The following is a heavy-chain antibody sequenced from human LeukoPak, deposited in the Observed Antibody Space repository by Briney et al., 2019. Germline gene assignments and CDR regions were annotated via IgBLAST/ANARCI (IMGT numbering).Heavy chain of an antibody. D-gene: IGHD3-3*01. J-gene: IGHJ6*02. CDR3: AKTYYDSWSGAITYYYYGMDV. Sequence: PGGSLRLSCAASGFTFSSYGMHWVRQAPGKGLEWVAVISYDGSNKYYADSVKGRFTISRDNSKNTLYLQMNSLRAEDTAVYYCAKTYYDSWSGAITYYYYGMDVWGQGTTVTVSS. CDR1: GFTFSSYG. V-gene: IGHV3-30*18. CDR2: ISYDGSNK.